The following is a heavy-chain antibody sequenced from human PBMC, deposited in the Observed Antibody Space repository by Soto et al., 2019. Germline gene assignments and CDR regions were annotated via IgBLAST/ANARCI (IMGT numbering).Heavy chain of an antibody. CDR3: ARSQPGDSSGWYRQLPVAFDI. Sequence: PSETLSLTCTVSGGSISSYYWSWIRQPPGKGLEWIGYIYYSGSTNYNPSLKSRVTISVDTSKNQFSLKLSSVTAADTAVYYCARSQPGDSSGWYRQLPVAFDIWGQATMVTVSS. CDR1: GGSISSYY. V-gene: IGHV4-59*01. D-gene: IGHD6-19*01. J-gene: IGHJ3*02. CDR2: IYYSGST.